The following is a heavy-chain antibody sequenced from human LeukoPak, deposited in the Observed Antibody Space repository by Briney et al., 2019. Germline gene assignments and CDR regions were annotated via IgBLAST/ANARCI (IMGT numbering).Heavy chain of an antibody. Sequence: SETLSLTCTVSGGSISSYYWSWIRQPAGKGLEWIGRIYTSGSTNYNPSLKSRVTMSVDTSKNQFSLKLSSVTAADTAVYYCARDGIAAAGNWFDPWGQGTLVTVSP. CDR2: IYTSGST. CDR1: GGSISSYY. CDR3: ARDGIAAAGNWFDP. D-gene: IGHD6-13*01. V-gene: IGHV4-4*07. J-gene: IGHJ5*02.